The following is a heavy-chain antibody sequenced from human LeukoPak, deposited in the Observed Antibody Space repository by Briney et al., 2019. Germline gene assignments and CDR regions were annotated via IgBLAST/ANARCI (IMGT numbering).Heavy chain of an antibody. CDR1: GFPFSSYP. V-gene: IGHV3-23*01. CDR2: FGATGGSI. J-gene: IGHJ2*01. CDR3: VKGSNTYSSTSYWHFDL. Sequence: GGPLRLSCEPSGFPFSSYPMSGVRQAPGRGLEGVSTFGATGGSIYYADSVRGRLTISRDNSKNTVYLQMNSLRAEDTAVHYCVKGSNTYSSTSYWHFDLWGRGTLVTVSS. D-gene: IGHD6-13*01.